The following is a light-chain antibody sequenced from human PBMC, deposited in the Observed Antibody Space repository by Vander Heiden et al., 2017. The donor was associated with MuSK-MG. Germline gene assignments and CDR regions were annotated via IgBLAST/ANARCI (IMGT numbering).Light chain of an antibody. V-gene: IGLV2-14*01. Sequence: QSALTQPASVSGSPGQSITISCTGTSSDVGGYKSVSWSQQHPGQAPKIIIFEVSNRPSGVSSRFSGSKSGNTASLTISGLQAEDEADYYCGSYTTSSTNVFGTGTKVTVL. CDR3: GSYTTSSTNV. CDR2: EVS. CDR1: SSDVGGYKS. J-gene: IGLJ1*01.